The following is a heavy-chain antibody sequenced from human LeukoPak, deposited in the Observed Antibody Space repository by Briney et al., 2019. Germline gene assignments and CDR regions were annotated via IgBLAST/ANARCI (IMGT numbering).Heavy chain of an antibody. CDR1: GVSIGTYY. Sequence: SETLSLTCTVSGVSIGTYYWSWIRQPPGKGLEWIGYIYYTGSTIYNPSLKSRVTMSLDTSKNQFSLKLSSVTAADTAVYYCARGAGASGYDYYFDYWGQGTLVTVSS. CDR2: IYYTGST. D-gene: IGHD5-12*01. V-gene: IGHV4-59*12. J-gene: IGHJ4*02. CDR3: ARGAGASGYDYYFDY.